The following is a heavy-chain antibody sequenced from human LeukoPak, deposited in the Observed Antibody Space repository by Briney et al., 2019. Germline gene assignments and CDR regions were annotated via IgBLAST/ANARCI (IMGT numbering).Heavy chain of an antibody. V-gene: IGHV3-9*01. CDR2: ISWNSGSI. D-gene: IGHD6-19*01. CDR1: GFTFDDYA. Sequence: GGSLRLSCAASGFTFDDYAMHWVRQAPGKGVEGVSGISWNSGSIGYADSVKGRFTISRDNAKNSLYLQMNSLRAEDTALYYCAKGPYSSGWYSYYFDYWGQGTLVTVSS. CDR3: AKGPYSSGWYSYYFDY. J-gene: IGHJ4*02.